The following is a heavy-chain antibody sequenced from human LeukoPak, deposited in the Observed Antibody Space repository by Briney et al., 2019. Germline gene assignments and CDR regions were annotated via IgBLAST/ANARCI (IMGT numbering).Heavy chain of an antibody. D-gene: IGHD6-13*01. CDR1: GFTFSSYA. Sequence: GRSLRLSCAASGFTFSSYAMHWVRQAPGKGLEWVAVISYDGSNKYYADSVKGRFTTSRDNSKNTLYLQMNSLRAEDTAVYYCARDTQLVSYYFDYWGQGTLVTVSS. CDR3: ARDTQLVSYYFDY. V-gene: IGHV3-30-3*01. J-gene: IGHJ4*02. CDR2: ISYDGSNK.